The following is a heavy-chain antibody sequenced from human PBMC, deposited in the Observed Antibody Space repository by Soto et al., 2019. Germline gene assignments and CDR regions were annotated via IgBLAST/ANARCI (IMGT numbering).Heavy chain of an antibody. J-gene: IGHJ5*02. CDR3: ASQTGYSYGP. Sequence: PSETLSLTCAVYGGSFSGYYWSWIRQPPGKGLEWIGEINHSGSTNYNPSLKSRVTISVDTSKNQFSLKLSSVTAADTAVYYCASQTGYSYGPWGQGTLVTVSS. D-gene: IGHD5-18*01. CDR2: INHSGST. CDR1: GGSFSGYY. V-gene: IGHV4-34*01.